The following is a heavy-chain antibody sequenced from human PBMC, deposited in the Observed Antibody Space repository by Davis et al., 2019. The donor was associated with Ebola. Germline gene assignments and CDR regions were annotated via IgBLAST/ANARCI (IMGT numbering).Heavy chain of an antibody. V-gene: IGHV4-34*01. Sequence: LETLSLTCAVYGGSFSGYYWSWIRQPPGKGLEWIGEINHSGSTNYNPSLKSRVTISVDTSKNQFSLKLSSVTAADTAVYYCARDLRGGGYDGWGYWGQGTLVTVSS. CDR1: GGSFSGYY. D-gene: IGHD5-12*01. CDR3: ARDLRGGGYDGWGY. J-gene: IGHJ4*02. CDR2: INHSGST.